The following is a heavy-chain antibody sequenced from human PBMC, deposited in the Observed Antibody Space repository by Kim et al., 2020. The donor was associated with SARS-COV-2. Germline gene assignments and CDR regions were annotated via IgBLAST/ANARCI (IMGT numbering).Heavy chain of an antibody. CDR3: AREVGGREVYAFDI. V-gene: IGHV1-2*02. D-gene: IGHD2-15*01. J-gene: IGHJ3*02. Sequence: AQKFQGRVTMTRDTSISTAYMELSRLRSDDTAVYYCAREVGGREVYAFDIWGQGTMVTVSS.